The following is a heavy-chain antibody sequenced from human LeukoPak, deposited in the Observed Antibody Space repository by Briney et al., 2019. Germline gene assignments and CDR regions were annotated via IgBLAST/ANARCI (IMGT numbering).Heavy chain of an antibody. CDR1: GDSVSSNSAA. V-gene: IGHV6-1*01. CDR2: TYYRSKWST. J-gene: IGHJ4*02. Sequence: SQTLSLTCAISGDSVSSNSAAWNRIRQSPSRGLEWLGRTYYRSKWSTDYAVSVKSRITVNPDTSKNQFSLQLNSVTPEDTAVYYCARLENWAFDSWGQGTLITVSS. D-gene: IGHD7-27*01. CDR3: ARLENWAFDS.